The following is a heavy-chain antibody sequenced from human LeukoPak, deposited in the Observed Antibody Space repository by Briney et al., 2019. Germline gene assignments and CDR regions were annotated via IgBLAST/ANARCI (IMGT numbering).Heavy chain of an antibody. V-gene: IGHV3-7*01. CDR3: ARDPPGLEVAGYDY. J-gene: IGHJ4*02. CDR2: MNKDGSEK. D-gene: IGHD6-19*01. Sequence: PGGSLRLSCAVSGFNFSTYWMSWVRQAPGKGLEWVANMNKDGSEKYYVDSLKGRFTISRDNAKNSLYLQMNSLRAEDTAVYYCARDPPGLEVAGYDYWGQGTLVTVSS. CDR1: GFNFSTYW.